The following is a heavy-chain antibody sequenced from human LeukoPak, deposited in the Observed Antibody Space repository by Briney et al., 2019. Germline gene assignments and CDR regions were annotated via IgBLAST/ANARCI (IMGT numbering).Heavy chain of an antibody. Sequence: GGSLRLSCAASGFTFSSYAMSWVRQAPGKGLEWVSAISGSGGSTYYADSVKGRFTISRDNSKNTLYLQINSLRAEDTAVYYCAKDRALLWFGELSYFDYWGQGTLVTVSS. CDR3: AKDRALLWFGELSYFDY. CDR2: ISGSGGST. CDR1: GFTFSSYA. V-gene: IGHV3-23*01. D-gene: IGHD3-10*01. J-gene: IGHJ4*02.